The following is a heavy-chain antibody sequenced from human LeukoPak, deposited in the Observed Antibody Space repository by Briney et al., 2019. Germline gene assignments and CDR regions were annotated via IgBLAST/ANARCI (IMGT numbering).Heavy chain of an antibody. CDR2: IRSTVRTT. D-gene: IGHD3-16*01. Sequence: GGSLRLSCAASGYTFSSYDMSWVSQTRGKGVEGGSPIRSTVRTTSYAPSVTGPFTISRHNSNNTLYLQMNSLRAEDTAVYYCAKRRPTYNSFYSSGQGTLFTVSS. CDR3: AKRRPTYNSFYS. V-gene: IGHV3-23*01. CDR1: GYTFSSYD. J-gene: IGHJ5*01.